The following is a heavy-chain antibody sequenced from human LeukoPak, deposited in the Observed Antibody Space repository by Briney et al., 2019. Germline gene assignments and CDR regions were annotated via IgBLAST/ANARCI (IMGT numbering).Heavy chain of an antibody. J-gene: IGHJ5*02. Sequence: SETLSLTCTVSGGSISSSSYYWGWIRQPPGKGLEWIGEINHSGSTNYNPSLKSRVTISVDTSKNQFSLKLSSVTAADTAVYYCARGSSGSYYFTPAGWFDPWGQGTLVTVSS. CDR2: INHSGST. CDR1: GGSISSSSYY. D-gene: IGHD1-26*01. CDR3: ARGSSGSYYFTPAGWFDP. V-gene: IGHV4-39*07.